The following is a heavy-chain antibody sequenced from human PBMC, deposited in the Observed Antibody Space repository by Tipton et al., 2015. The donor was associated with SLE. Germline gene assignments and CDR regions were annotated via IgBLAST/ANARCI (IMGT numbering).Heavy chain of an antibody. Sequence: TLSLTCTVSGDSIISSYWSWIRQPPGKGLEWIGYIYYSGTTNYNPSLKSRVTISVDTSKNQVSLKLSSVTAADTAVYYCASARDHWPVYDYWGQGTLVTVSS. CDR2: IYYSGTT. CDR1: GDSIISSY. J-gene: IGHJ4*02. V-gene: IGHV4-59*01. CDR3: ASARDHWPVYDY. D-gene: IGHD1-14*01.